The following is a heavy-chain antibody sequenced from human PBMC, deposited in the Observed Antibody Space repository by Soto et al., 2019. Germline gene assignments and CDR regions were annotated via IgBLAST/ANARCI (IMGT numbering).Heavy chain of an antibody. D-gene: IGHD3-3*01. J-gene: IGHJ5*02. V-gene: IGHV3-23*01. CDR2: ISGSGRRT. CDR3: AKDGGGAPIFGVVNNWFDP. Sequence: EVQLLESGGGLVQPGGSLRLSCGASGFTFSNYAMSWVRQAPGKGLEWVSAISGSGRRTYYADSVKGRFTISRDNSKKTLYLKMNSLRAEDTAVYYCAKDGGGAPIFGVVNNWFDPWGQGTLVTVSS. CDR1: GFTFSNYA.